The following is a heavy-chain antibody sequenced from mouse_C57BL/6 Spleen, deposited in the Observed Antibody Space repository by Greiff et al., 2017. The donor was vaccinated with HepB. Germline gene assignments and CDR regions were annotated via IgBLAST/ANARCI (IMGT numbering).Heavy chain of an antibody. J-gene: IGHJ3*01. CDR2: INPSNGGT. CDR1: GYTFTSYW. V-gene: IGHV1-53*01. CDR3: ARSKGAYDYNPFAY. D-gene: IGHD2-4*01. Sequence: QVQLKQPGTELVKPGASVKLSCKASGYTFTSYWMHWVKQRPGQGLEWIGNINPSNGGTNYNEKFKSKATLTVDKSSSTAYMQLSSLTSEDSAVYYCARSKGAYDYNPFAYWGQGTLVTVSA.